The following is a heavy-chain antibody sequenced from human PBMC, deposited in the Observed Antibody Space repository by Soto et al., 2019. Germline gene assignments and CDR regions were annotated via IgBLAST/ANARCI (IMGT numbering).Heavy chain of an antibody. D-gene: IGHD2-2*01. Sequence: EIQLVESGGGLVKPGGSLRLSCAASGFPFSDYLMNWVRQAPGKGLEWLSSISSRSSYIFYADSVKGRLTISRDNAKKTLSMHRNSLRADDTAVYYCASPSEYSSSTHCYGAFDIWGQGTMVTVSP. CDR3: ASPSEYSSSTHCYGAFDI. CDR2: ISSRSSYI. CDR1: GFPFSDYL. J-gene: IGHJ3*02. V-gene: IGHV3-21*01.